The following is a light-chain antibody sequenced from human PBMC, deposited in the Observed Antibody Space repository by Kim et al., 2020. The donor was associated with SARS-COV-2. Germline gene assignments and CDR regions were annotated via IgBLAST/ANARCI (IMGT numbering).Light chain of an antibody. CDR3: QQSYSTPDYT. J-gene: IGKJ2*01. Sequence: ASVGEGIIITCRASKSIVNYLNAYQEKPAKAPKLLIDAASSLQSRVPARCSSSGSGTDFTITISSLQPEDFATYYCQQSYSTPDYTFGQGTKLEI. CDR2: AAS. V-gene: IGKV1-39*01. CDR1: KSIVNY.